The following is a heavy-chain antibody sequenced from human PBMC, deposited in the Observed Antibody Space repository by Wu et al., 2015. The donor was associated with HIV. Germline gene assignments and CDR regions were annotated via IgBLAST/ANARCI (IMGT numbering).Heavy chain of an antibody. CDR1: GYSLTELS. Sequence: QVQLVQSGPEVKKPGASVKVSCKVSGYSLTELSMYWVRQTPGKGLEWMGGFDPEDGETIYAQKFQGRVTMTEDTSTDTAYMELSSLKSEDTAVYYCARVRYTGAVAGPTYGMDVWGQGTTVTVSS. V-gene: IGHV1-24*01. D-gene: IGHD6-19*01. CDR2: FDPEDGET. CDR3: ARVRYTGAVAGPTYGMDV. J-gene: IGHJ6*02.